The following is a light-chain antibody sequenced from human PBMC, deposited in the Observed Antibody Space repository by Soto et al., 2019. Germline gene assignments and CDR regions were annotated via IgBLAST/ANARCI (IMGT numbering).Light chain of an antibody. CDR2: DVT. CDR3: NSYTSSSTYV. J-gene: IGLJ1*01. V-gene: IGLV2-14*03. Sequence: QSALTQPASVSGSPGQSFTISCIGTSNDVGRYNYVYWYQHHPGKAPKLMIYDVTYRPSGVSDRFSGSKSGNTASLTIAGLQAEDEADYYCNSYTSSSTYVFGTGTKVTVL. CDR1: SNDVGRYNY.